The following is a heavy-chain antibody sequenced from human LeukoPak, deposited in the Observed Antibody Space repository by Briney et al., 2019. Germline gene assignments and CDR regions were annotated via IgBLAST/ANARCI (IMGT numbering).Heavy chain of an antibody. J-gene: IGHJ4*02. CDR3: ARASQYYYDR. D-gene: IGHD3-22*01. CDR1: GFTFSSYA. V-gene: IGHV3-64*01. CDR2: ISSNGGST. Sequence: PGGSLRLSCAASGFTFSSYAMHWVRQAPGKGLEYVSAISSNGGSTYYANSVKGRFTISRDNSKNTLYLQMGSLRAEDMAVYYCARASQYYYDRWGQGTLVTVSS.